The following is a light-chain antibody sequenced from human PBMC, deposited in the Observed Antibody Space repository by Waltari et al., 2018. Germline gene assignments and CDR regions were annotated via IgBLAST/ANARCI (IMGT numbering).Light chain of an antibody. CDR2: AAS. CDR1: QCISNW. J-gene: IGKJ1*01. V-gene: IGKV1-12*01. CDR3: QQGNSFPPT. Sequence: DIQMTQSPSSVSASVGDRVSITCRASQCISNWLAWYQQKPGKGPKLLIYAASVLQTGVPSRFSGSGSGTDFTLTISNLQPEDFATYFCQQGNSFPPTFGQGTKVEVK.